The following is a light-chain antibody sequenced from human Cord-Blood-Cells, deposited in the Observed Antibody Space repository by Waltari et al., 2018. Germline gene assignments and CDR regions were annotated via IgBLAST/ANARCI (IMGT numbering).Light chain of an antibody. J-gene: IGLJ2*01. V-gene: IGLV3-21*04. CDR1: NIGSKS. Sequence: SYVLTQPPSVSVAPGKTARITCGGNNIGSKSVHWYQQKPGQAPVLVIYYDSDRPSGIPERSSGSNSGNTATLPISRVEAGDEADYYCQVWDSSSDHVVFGGGTKLTVL. CDR3: QVWDSSSDHVV. CDR2: YDS.